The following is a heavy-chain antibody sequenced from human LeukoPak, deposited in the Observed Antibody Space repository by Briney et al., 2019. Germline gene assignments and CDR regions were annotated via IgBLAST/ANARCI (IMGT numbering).Heavy chain of an antibody. CDR3: ATAVYYDSSGYGDY. Sequence: ASVKVSCKVSGYTFTDYYMHWVRQAPGKGLEWMGGFDPEDGETIYAQKFQGRVTMTEDTSTDTAYMELSSLRSEDTAVYYCATAVYYDSSGYGDYWGQGTLVTVSS. CDR2: FDPEDGET. V-gene: IGHV1-24*01. CDR1: GYTFTDYY. J-gene: IGHJ4*02. D-gene: IGHD3-22*01.